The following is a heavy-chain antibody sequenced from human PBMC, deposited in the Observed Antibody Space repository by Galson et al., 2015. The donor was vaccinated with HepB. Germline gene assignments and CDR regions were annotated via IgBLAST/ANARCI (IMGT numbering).Heavy chain of an antibody. CDR1: GGIFSSEA. V-gene: IGHV1-69*13. CDR3: AGGIASHYYYYGMDV. Sequence: SVKVSCKASGGIFSSEAISWVRQAPGQGLEWMGGIIPNFGAANYARKFQGRVSISADESTSTAYMELSSLRSDDTAMYYCAGGIASHYYYYGMDVWGQGTTVTVSS. J-gene: IGHJ6*02. CDR2: IIPNFGAA.